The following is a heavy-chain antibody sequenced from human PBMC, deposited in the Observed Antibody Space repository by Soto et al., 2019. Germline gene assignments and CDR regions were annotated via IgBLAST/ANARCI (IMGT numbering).Heavy chain of an antibody. Sequence: ASVKVSCKASGYSFTDYHIHWVRQAPGQGLEWLGRINPKSGGTSTAQKFQGWVTMPTDTSISTASMELTRLTSDDTAIYYCARGDSTDCSNGVCSFFYNHDMDVWGQGTTVTVSS. D-gene: IGHD2-8*01. V-gene: IGHV1-2*04. J-gene: IGHJ6*02. CDR3: ARGDSTDCSNGVCSFFYNHDMDV. CDR2: INPKSGGT. CDR1: GYSFTDYH.